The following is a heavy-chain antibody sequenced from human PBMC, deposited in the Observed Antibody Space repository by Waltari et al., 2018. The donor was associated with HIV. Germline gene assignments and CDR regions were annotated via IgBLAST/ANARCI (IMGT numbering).Heavy chain of an antibody. D-gene: IGHD3-22*01. CDR1: GFTFSSYR. J-gene: IGHJ4*02. CDR2: IRSSSSTI. V-gene: IGHV3-48*01. Sequence: EVQLVESGGGLVQPGGSLRLSCADSGFTFSSYRMNWVLQAPGKGLEWVSYIRSSSSTIYYADSVKGRFTISRDNAKNSLYLQMNSLRAEDTAVYYCARAYYDSSGYYYGPDYWGQGTLVTVSS. CDR3: ARAYYDSSGYYYGPDY.